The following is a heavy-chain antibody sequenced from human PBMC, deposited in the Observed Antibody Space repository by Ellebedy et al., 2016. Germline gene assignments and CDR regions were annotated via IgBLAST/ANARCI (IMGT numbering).Heavy chain of an antibody. CDR1: GASISDTS. CDR3: ARGRRNDPLDS. J-gene: IGHJ4*02. Sequence: GGSLRLSXEASGASISDTSINWVRQPPGKALEWVSYISKSSSIIYYTDSVKGRFTTSRDNDRNSVYLQMSGLSGDDTALYYCARGRRNDPLDSWGQGTLVTVSS. D-gene: IGHD1-1*01. V-gene: IGHV3-48*04. CDR2: ISKSSSII.